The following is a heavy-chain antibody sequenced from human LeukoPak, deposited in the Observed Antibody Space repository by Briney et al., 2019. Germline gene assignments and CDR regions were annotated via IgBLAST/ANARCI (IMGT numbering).Heavy chain of an antibody. J-gene: IGHJ4*02. CDR1: GFTFSSYG. Sequence: GGSLRLSCAASGFTFSSYGMSWVRQAPGKGLEWVSAISGSGGSTYYADSVKGRFTISRDNSKNTLYLQMNSLRAEDTAVYYCAKADPYNGWLLPLGYWGQGTLVTVSS. V-gene: IGHV3-23*01. CDR2: ISGSGGST. CDR3: AKADPYNGWLLPLGY. D-gene: IGHD6-19*01.